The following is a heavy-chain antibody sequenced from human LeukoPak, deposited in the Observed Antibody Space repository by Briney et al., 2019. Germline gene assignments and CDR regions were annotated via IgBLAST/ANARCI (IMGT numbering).Heavy chain of an antibody. CDR2: INHSGST. CDR1: GGSFSGYY. Sequence: SETLSLTCAVYGGSFSGYYWSWIRQPPGKGLEWIGEINHSGSTYYNPSLKSRVTMSGDTSKNQFSLNLSSVTAADTAVYYCARVTSSSWFEGYFDYWGQGTLVTVSS. D-gene: IGHD6-13*01. CDR3: ARVTSSSWFEGYFDY. V-gene: IGHV4-34*01. J-gene: IGHJ4*02.